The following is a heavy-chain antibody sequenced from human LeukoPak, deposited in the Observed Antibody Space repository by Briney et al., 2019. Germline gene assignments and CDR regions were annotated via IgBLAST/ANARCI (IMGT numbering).Heavy chain of an antibody. D-gene: IGHD2-15*01. CDR1: GFTFSSYG. CDR2: IRYDGSNK. J-gene: IGHJ4*02. CDR3: AKIDYCSGGGCYSKWFDY. V-gene: IGHV3-30*02. Sequence: GGSLRLSCAASGFTFSSYGMHWVRQAPGKGLEWVAFIRYDGSNKYYADSVKGRFTISRDNSKNTLYLQMNSLRADDTAVYYCAKIDYCSGGGCYSKWFDYWGQGTLVTVSS.